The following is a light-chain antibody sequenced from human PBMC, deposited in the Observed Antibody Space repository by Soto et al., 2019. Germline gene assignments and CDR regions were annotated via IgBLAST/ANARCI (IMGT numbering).Light chain of an antibody. Sequence: DIQMTQSPSSLSASVGDRVTITCQASQDISNHLNWYQQKPGKAPKLLIYDASNLETGVPSRFSGTGSGTDFTFTISSLQPEDIATYYCQQYDNLPLTFGGGTKEEIK. V-gene: IGKV1-33*01. J-gene: IGKJ4*01. CDR1: QDISNH. CDR2: DAS. CDR3: QQYDNLPLT.